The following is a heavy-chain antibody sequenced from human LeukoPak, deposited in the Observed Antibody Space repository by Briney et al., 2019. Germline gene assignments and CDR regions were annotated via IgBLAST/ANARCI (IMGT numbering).Heavy chain of an antibody. CDR1: GFTFSSSA. CDR3: VKEASKTFGIYTADY. CDR2: IPASGPKT. J-gene: IGHJ4*02. Sequence: GGSLRLSCAASGFTFSSSAMGWVRRAPQKGLEWVSAIPASGPKTYYTGSVRGRFTISRDNSKNTVYLQMQSLRAEDTAVYYCVKEASKTFGIYTADYWGQGTLVTVSS. D-gene: IGHD3-16*01. V-gene: IGHV3-23*01.